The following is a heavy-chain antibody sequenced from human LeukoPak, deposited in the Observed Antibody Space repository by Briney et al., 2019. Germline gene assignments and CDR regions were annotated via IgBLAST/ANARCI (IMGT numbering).Heavy chain of an antibody. CDR1: GGSISSYY. CDR2: IYYSGST. Sequence: SETLSLTCTVSGGSISSYYWSWIRQPPGKGLEWIGYIYYSGSTNYNPSLKSRVTISVDTSKNQFSLKLSSVTAADTAVYYCARNFRSGWPPVWGQGTLVTVSS. CDR3: ARNFRSGWPPV. V-gene: IGHV4-59*01. D-gene: IGHD6-19*01. J-gene: IGHJ4*02.